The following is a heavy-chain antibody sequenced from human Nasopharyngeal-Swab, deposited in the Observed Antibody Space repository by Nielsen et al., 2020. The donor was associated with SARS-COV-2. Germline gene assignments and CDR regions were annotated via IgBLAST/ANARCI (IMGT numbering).Heavy chain of an antibody. V-gene: IGHV3-30*18. D-gene: IGHD4-17*01. CDR2: ISYDGSNK. J-gene: IGHJ4*02. CDR3: AKILTVTDDFDY. Sequence: LSLTCAASGFTFSSYGMHWVRQAPGKGLEWVAVISYDGSNKYYADSVKGRFTISRDNSKNTLYLQMNSLRAEDTAVYYCAKILTVTDDFDYWGQGTLVTVSS. CDR1: GFTFSSYG.